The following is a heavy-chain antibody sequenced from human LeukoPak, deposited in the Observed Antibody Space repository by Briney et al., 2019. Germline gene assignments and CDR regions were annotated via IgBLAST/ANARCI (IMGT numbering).Heavy chain of an antibody. J-gene: IGHJ6*02. D-gene: IGHD4-17*01. CDR2: IRYDGSNK. V-gene: IGHV3-30*02. CDR3: AKAQGYGEQYYYYGMDV. CDR1: GFTFSSYG. Sequence: GGSLRLSCAASGFTFSSYGMHWVRQAPGKGLEWVAFIRYDGSNKYYADSVKGRFTISRDNSKNTLYLQMNSLRAEDTAVYYCAKAQGYGEQYYYYGMDVWGQGTTVTVSS.